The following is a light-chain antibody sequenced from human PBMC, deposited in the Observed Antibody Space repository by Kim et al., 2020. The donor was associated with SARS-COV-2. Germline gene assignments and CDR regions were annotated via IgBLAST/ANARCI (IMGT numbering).Light chain of an antibody. J-gene: IGLJ1*01. CDR3: ISYASTRSYV. CDR1: SSGVGAYYY. Sequence: GQAITISCPGTSSGVGAYYYGSWYQQHPGKAPKLMIFDVNQRPSGLSDRFSGSKSGNTASLTISGLQAEDEADYYCISYASTRSYVFGTGTKVTVL. V-gene: IGLV2-14*04. CDR2: DVN.